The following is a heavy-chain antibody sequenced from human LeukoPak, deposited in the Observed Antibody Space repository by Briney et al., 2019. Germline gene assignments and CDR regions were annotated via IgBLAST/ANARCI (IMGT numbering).Heavy chain of an antibody. Sequence: GESLKISCKGSGYSFTSYWIGWVRKMPGKGLEWMGIIYPGDSDTRYSPSFQGQVTISADKSISTAYLQWSSLKASDTAMYYCARRANKNIVVVVAATNDAFDIWGQGTMVTVSS. CDR1: GYSFTSYW. V-gene: IGHV5-51*01. CDR3: ARRANKNIVVVVAATNDAFDI. D-gene: IGHD2-15*01. J-gene: IGHJ3*02. CDR2: IYPGDSDT.